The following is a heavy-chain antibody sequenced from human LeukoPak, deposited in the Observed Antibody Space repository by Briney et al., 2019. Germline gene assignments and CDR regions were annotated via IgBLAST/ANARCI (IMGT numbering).Heavy chain of an antibody. CDR3: ARHAGIGDYFDY. Sequence: PSETLSLTCTVSGGSISSYYWSWIRQPPGKGLEWIGYIYYIGSTNYNPSLKSRVTISVDTSKNQFSLKVSSVTAADTAVYYCARHAGIGDYFDYWGQGTLVTVSS. CDR2: IYYIGST. J-gene: IGHJ4*02. V-gene: IGHV4-59*08. D-gene: IGHD3-10*01. CDR1: GGSISSYY.